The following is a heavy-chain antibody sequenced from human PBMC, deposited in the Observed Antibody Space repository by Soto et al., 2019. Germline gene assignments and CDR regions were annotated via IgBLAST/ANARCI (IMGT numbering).Heavy chain of an antibody. Sequence: EVQLVESGGGLVQSGGSLRLSCLASGFSLTPYWMSWVRQTPGKGLEWVAKLNEDGSKRDYMESVEGRFTISRDNAKNSVSLQMDSLRVDDTAMYYCTRWDGRCSGGSCFFDSWGQGTLVTVSS. CDR1: GFSLTPYW. V-gene: IGHV3-7*01. D-gene: IGHD2-15*01. CDR2: LNEDGSKR. J-gene: IGHJ4*02. CDR3: TRWDGRCSGGSCFFDS.